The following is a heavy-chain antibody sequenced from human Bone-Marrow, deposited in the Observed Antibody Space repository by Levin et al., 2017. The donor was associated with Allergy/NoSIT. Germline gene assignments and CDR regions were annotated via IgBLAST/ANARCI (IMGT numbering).Heavy chain of an antibody. V-gene: IGHV4-31*03. CDR1: GGSFSTGGFH. CDR2: IYYSGNT. J-gene: IGHJ4*02. Sequence: SETLSLTCSLSGGSFSTGGFHWSWVRQRPGTGLEWIGYIYYSGNTYYNPSLQSRLSISIDTSKNQFSLRLTSVTAADTAVYYCAREDGYVFDYWGQGTLVTVSS. CDR3: AREDGYVFDY. D-gene: IGHD5-24*01.